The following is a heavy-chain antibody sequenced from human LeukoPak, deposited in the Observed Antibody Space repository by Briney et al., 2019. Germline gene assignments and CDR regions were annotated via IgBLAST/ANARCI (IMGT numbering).Heavy chain of an antibody. CDR3: AKQDPYTSGWYP. J-gene: IGHJ5*02. V-gene: IGHV3-23*01. CDR1: GFPFSNCA. Sequence: PGGSLRLSCAASGFPFSNCAMSWVRQAPGKGLEGVSGISDSGGGTYYADSVKGRFTISRDNSKNTLWLQMNSLRADDTAVYYCAKQDPYTSGWYPWGQGTLVTVSS. CDR2: ISDSGGGT. D-gene: IGHD6-19*01.